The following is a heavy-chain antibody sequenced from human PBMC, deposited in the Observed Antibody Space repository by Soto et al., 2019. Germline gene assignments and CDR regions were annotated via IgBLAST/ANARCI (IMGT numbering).Heavy chain of an antibody. CDR3: ARDGRGYYYYMDV. CDR2: ISSSSSYI. CDR1: GFTFSSYS. D-gene: IGHD3-10*01. Sequence: GGSLRLSCAASGFTFSSYSMNWVRQAPGKGLEWVSSISSSSSYIYYADSVKGRFTISRDNAKNSLYLQMNSLRAEDTAVYYCARDGRGYYYYMDVWGKGTTVTVSS. V-gene: IGHV3-21*01. J-gene: IGHJ6*03.